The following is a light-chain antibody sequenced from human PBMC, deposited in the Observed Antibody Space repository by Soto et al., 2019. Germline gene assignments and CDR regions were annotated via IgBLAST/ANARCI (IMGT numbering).Light chain of an antibody. V-gene: IGLV1-44*01. CDR1: SSNIGSNI. Sequence: QSVLTQPPSASGTPGQRVTISCSGGSSNIGSNIVNWYQQLPGTAPKLLIYSNNQRPSGVPDRFSGSKSGTSASLAISGLQPEDEADYYCAAWDDSLNGGVFGGGTKVTVL. J-gene: IGLJ3*02. CDR2: SNN. CDR3: AAWDDSLNGGV.